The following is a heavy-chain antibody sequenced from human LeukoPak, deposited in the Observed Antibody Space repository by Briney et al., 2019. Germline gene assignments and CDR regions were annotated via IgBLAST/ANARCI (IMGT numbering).Heavy chain of an antibody. J-gene: IGHJ3*02. D-gene: IGHD1-1*01. CDR3: AGARVTTGTTRIAFDI. CDR1: GFTFSSYA. Sequence: PGRSLRLSCAASGFTFSSYAMHWVRQAPGKGLEWVAVVSSDGNNKYYADSVKGRFTISRDNSKNTLYLQMNSLRAEDTAVHYCAGARVTTGTTRIAFDIWGQGTMVTVSS. V-gene: IGHV3-30-3*01. CDR2: VSSDGNNK.